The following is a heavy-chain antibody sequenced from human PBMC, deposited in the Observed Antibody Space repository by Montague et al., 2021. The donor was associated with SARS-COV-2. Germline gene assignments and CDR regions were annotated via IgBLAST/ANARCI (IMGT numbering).Heavy chain of an antibody. CDR2: IYSGSSRA. Sequence: SVRVSCAASGFTFSSYAMSWVRQAPGKGLEWVSLIYSGSSRAYYGDSVKGRFTISRDDSKSILYLEMRSLRAEDTALYYCAKSIGHFYASGSYLYDYWGQGTLVTVSS. D-gene: IGHD3-10*01. V-gene: IGHV3-23*03. J-gene: IGHJ4*02. CDR3: AKSIGHFYASGSYLYDY. CDR1: GFTFSSYA.